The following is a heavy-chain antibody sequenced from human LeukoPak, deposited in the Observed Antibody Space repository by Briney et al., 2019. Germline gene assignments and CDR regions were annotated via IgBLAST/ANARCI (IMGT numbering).Heavy chain of an antibody. CDR3: ARAGGDSSSWYRPKKAFDI. CDR1: GFTFSSYS. Sequence: GGSLRLSCAASGFTFSSYSMNWVRQAPGKGLEWVSSISSSSSYIYYADSVKGRFTISRDNAKNSLYLQMNSLRAEDTAVYYCARAGGDSSSWYRPKKAFDIWGQGTMVTVSS. V-gene: IGHV3-21*01. J-gene: IGHJ3*02. D-gene: IGHD6-13*01. CDR2: ISSSSSYI.